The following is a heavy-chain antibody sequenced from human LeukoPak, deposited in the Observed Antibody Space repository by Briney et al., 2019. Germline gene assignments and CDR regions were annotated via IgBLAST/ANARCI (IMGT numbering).Heavy chain of an antibody. V-gene: IGHV3-7*01. J-gene: IGHJ4*02. Sequence: GGSLRLSCVASGFTFSSYWMSWVRQAPGKGLEWVANIKQDGSRTYYVDSVKGRFTISRDNAKNSLSLQMNSLRAEDTAVYYCASSDLHYWGQGTLVTVSS. CDR1: GFTFSSYW. CDR3: ASSDLHY. CDR2: IKQDGSRT. D-gene: IGHD2-21*02.